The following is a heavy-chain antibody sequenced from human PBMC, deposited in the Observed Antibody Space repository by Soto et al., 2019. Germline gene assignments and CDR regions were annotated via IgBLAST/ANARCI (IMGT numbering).Heavy chain of an antibody. D-gene: IGHD3-10*01. V-gene: IGHV1-3*01. CDR3: ARERGRQYYGSGSYYRSLAPWFDP. J-gene: IGHJ5*02. CDR1: GYTFTSYA. CDR2: INAGNGNT. Sequence: ASVKVSCKASGYTFTSYAMHRVRQAPGQRLEWMGWINAGNGNTKYSQKFQGRVTITRDTSASTAYMELSSLRSEDTAVYYCARERGRQYYGSGSYYRSLAPWFDPWGQGTLVTVSS.